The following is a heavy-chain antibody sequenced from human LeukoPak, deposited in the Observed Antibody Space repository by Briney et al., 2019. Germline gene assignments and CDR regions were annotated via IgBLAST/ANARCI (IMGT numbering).Heavy chain of an antibody. CDR2: ILHDGSNK. CDR1: GFTFRNYG. Sequence: GGSLRLSCAASGFTFRNYGMHWVRQAPGKGLEWVALILHDGSNKNYADSVKGRFTISRDNTKNTLYLQMSSLRAEDTAVYYCAKALESGEYSGYDYYFEHWGQGTLVTVSS. J-gene: IGHJ4*02. CDR3: AKALESGEYSGYDYYFEH. V-gene: IGHV3-30*18. D-gene: IGHD5-12*01.